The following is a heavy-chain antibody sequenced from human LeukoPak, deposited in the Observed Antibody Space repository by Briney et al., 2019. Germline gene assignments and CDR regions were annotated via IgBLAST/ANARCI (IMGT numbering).Heavy chain of an antibody. CDR1: VGTFSSYA. D-gene: IGHD1-14*01. CDR3: ARDRTPTKAFDI. Sequence: SVKVSCKASVGTFSSYAISWVRQAPGQGLEWMGGIIPIFGTANYAQKFQGRVTITTDESTSTAYMELSSLRSEDTAVYYCARDRTPTKAFDIWGQGTMVTVSS. J-gene: IGHJ3*02. V-gene: IGHV1-69*05. CDR2: IIPIFGTA.